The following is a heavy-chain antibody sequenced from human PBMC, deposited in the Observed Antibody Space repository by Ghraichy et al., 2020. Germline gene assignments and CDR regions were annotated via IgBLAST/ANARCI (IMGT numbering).Heavy chain of an antibody. V-gene: IGHV1-8*02. CDR3: ARDGIYGDKHDY. J-gene: IGHJ4*02. CDR2: LNPDSGTT. Sequence: ASVKVSCKASGYTFTNNYINWVRQAPGQGLEWMGWLNPDSGTTGYALKFQGRLTLTRNTSTSTAYLELSSLTSEDTAVYYCARDGIYGDKHDYWGQGALVSVSS. CDR1: GYTFTNNY. D-gene: IGHD4-17*01.